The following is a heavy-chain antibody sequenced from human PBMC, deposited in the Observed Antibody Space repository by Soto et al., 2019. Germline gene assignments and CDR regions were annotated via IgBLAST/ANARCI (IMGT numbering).Heavy chain of an antibody. J-gene: IGHJ4*02. CDR3: AKAERIYEYSSSIDY. D-gene: IGHD6-6*01. CDR2: ISWDGGST. Sequence: EVQLVESGGVVVQPGGSLRLSCAASGFTFDDYTMHWVRQAPGKGLEWVSLISWDGGSTYYADSVKGRFTISRDNSKNSLYLQMNSLRTEDTALYYCAKAERIYEYSSSIDYWGQGTLVTVSS. CDR1: GFTFDDYT. V-gene: IGHV3-43*01.